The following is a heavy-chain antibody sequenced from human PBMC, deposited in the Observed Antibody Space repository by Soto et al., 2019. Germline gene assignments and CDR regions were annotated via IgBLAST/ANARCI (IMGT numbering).Heavy chain of an antibody. D-gene: IGHD4-4*01. CDR1: GFTFSSYS. CDR2: ISSSSSTI. Sequence: GGSLRLSCAASGFTFSSYSMNWVRQAPGKGLEWVSYISSSSSTIYYADSVKGRFTISRDNAKNSLYLQMNSLRAEDTAVYYCARVRSGTTVTTDYYYYYMDVWGKGTTVTVSS. CDR3: ARVRSGTTVTTDYYYYYMDV. V-gene: IGHV3-48*01. J-gene: IGHJ6*03.